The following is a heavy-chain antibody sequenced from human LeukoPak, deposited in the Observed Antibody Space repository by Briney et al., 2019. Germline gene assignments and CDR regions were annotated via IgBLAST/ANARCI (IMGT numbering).Heavy chain of an antibody. J-gene: IGHJ4*02. V-gene: IGHV1-69*05. CDR1: GGTFSSYA. CDR3: ARGSQGGEMATAF. D-gene: IGHD5-24*01. CDR2: IIPIFGTA. Sequence: ASVKVSCKASGGTFSSYAISWGRQAPGQGLEWRGGIIPIFGTANYAQKFQGRVTITTDASTSKAYMELSSLRSEDTAVSYCARGSQGGEMATAFWGQGTLVTVSS.